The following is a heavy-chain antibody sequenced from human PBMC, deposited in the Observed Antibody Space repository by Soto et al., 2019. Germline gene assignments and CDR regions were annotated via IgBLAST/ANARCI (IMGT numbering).Heavy chain of an antibody. D-gene: IGHD6-6*01. CDR3: AKGDSSSPKGDWFDP. CDR1: GFTFSSYA. Sequence: GGSLRLSCAASGFTFSSYAMSWVRQAPGKGLEWVSAISGSGGSTYYADSVKGRFTISRDNSKNTLYLQMNSLRAEDTAVYYCAKGDSSSPKGDWFDPWGQGTLVTVSS. J-gene: IGHJ5*02. CDR2: ISGSGGST. V-gene: IGHV3-23*01.